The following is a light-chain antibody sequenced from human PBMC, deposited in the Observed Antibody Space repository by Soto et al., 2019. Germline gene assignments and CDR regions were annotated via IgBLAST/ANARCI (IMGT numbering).Light chain of an antibody. V-gene: IGKV3-11*01. CDR3: QQRANWPAT. CDR1: QSVRSY. CDR2: DAS. Sequence: EIVLAQSPATPSLSPGERVTLTCRASQSVRSYLAWYQQKPGQAPRLLIYDASNRATGIPARFSGSGSGTDFTLTISSLEPEDFAVYYCQQRANWPATFGQGTRLEIK. J-gene: IGKJ5*01.